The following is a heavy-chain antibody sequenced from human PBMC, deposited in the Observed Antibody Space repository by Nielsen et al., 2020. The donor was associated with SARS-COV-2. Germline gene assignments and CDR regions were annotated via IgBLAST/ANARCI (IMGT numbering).Heavy chain of an antibody. J-gene: IGHJ4*02. CDR3: ARGNCSGTTCYGLDY. CDR1: GYTFTNYY. CDR2: INPSGGST. D-gene: IGHD2-15*01. V-gene: IGHV1-46*01. Sequence: ASVKVSCKASGYTFTNYYMHWVRQAPGQGLEWMGIINPSGGSTNYAQKFQGRVSLTRDTPATTAYMELSSLRSEDTAVYFCARGNCSGTTCYGLDYWGQGTLVSVSS.